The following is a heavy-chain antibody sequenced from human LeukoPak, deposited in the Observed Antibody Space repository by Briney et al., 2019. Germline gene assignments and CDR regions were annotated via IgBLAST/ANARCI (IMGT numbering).Heavy chain of an antibody. CDR2: VNHSGST. V-gene: IGHV4-39*07. D-gene: IGHD3-9*01. CDR3: ARPYILTGYYPYYFDY. J-gene: IGHJ4*02. CDR1: GGSISGSSYY. Sequence: SETLSLTCTVSGGSISGSSYYWSWIRQPPGKGLEWIGEVNHSGSTNYNPSLKSRVTISIDTSKNQFSLKLSSVTAADTAVYYCARPYILTGYYPYYFDYWGQGTLVTVSS.